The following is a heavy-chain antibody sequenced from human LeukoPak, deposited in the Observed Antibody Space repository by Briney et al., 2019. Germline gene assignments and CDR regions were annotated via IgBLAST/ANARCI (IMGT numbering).Heavy chain of an antibody. Sequence: GGSLRLSCAASGFTFSSYSMNWVRQAPGKGLEWVSYISSSSNTIYYADSVKGRFTISRDNAKNSLYLQMNSLRAEDTAVYYCARALRYFDWLSTSPEYNWFDPWGQGTLVTVSS. CDR2: ISSSSNTI. J-gene: IGHJ5*02. CDR1: GFTFSSYS. CDR3: ARALRYFDWLSTSPEYNWFDP. V-gene: IGHV3-48*01. D-gene: IGHD3-9*01.